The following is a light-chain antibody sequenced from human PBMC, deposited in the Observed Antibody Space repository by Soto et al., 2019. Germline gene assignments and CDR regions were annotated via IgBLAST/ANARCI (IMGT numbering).Light chain of an antibody. V-gene: IGLV2-14*01. J-gene: IGLJ3*02. CDR2: EVS. CDR1: SSDVGGYNY. CDR3: CSYTTSSTLEV. Sequence: QSALTQPASVSGSPGQSITISCTGTSSDVGGYNYVSWYQQHPGKAPKLMIYEVSDRPSGVSNRFSGSKSGNTASLTISGLQAKDEADYYCCSYTTSSTLEVFGGGTKLTVL.